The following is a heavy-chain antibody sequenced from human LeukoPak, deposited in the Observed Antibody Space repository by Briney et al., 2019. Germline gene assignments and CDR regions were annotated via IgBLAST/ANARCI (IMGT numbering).Heavy chain of an antibody. J-gene: IGHJ4*02. CDR2: ISSSSYI. D-gene: IGHD6-19*01. V-gene: IGHV3-21*01. CDR1: GFTFSSFA. CDR3: ASVEYSSGWSGY. Sequence: PGGSLRLSCAASGFTFSSFAMNWVRQAPGKGLEWVSSISSSSYIYYADSVKGRFTISRDNAKNSLYLQMNSLRAEDTAVYYCASVEYSSGWSGYWGQGTLVTVSS.